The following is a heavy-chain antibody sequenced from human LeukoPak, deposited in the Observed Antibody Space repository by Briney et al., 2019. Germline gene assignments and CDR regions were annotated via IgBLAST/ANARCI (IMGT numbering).Heavy chain of an antibody. D-gene: IGHD6-19*01. J-gene: IGHJ6*02. CDR1: GFTFSSYA. Sequence: GGSLRLSCAASGFTFSSYAMSWVRQAPGKGLEWVSAISGSGGSTYYADSVRGRFTISRDNSKNTLYLQMNSLRAEDTAVYYCAKAVAALYYYYYGMDVWGQGTTVTVSS. CDR3: AKAVAALYYYYYGMDV. CDR2: ISGSGGST. V-gene: IGHV3-23*01.